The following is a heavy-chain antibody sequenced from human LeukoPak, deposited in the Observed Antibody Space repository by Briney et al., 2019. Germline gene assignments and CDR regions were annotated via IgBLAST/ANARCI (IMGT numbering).Heavy chain of an antibody. D-gene: IGHD2-21*02. J-gene: IGHJ4*02. CDR2: ISSSSNSYI. Sequence: PGGSLRLSCAASGFTFSTYSMNWVRQAPGKGLEWVSSISSSSNSYIYYADSVKGRFSISRDNAKNSLYLQMNSLRAEDTAVYYCARACGGDCYLSDYWGQGTLVTVSS. V-gene: IGHV3-21*01. CDR3: ARACGGDCYLSDY. CDR1: GFTFSTYS.